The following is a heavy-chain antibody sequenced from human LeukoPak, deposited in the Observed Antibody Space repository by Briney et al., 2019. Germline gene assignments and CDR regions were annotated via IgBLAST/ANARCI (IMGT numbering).Heavy chain of an antibody. CDR3: ARRGLVVIGSEGFDP. Sequence: SETLSLTCTVSGGSISPYYWNWIRQPPGKGLEWIGEIYHSGSTNYNPSLKSRVTISVDKSKNQFSLKLSSVTAADTAVYYCARRGLVVIGSEGFDPWGQGTLVTVSS. V-gene: IGHV4-34*01. J-gene: IGHJ5*02. D-gene: IGHD3-22*01. CDR1: GGSISPYY. CDR2: IYHSGST.